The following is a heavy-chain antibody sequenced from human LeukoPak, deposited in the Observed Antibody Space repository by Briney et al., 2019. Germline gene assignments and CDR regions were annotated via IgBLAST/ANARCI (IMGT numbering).Heavy chain of an antibody. D-gene: IGHD4-17*01. CDR2: IKQDGDVK. CDR3: ARDPDYDNY. V-gene: IGHV3-7*03. Sequence: GGSLRLSCVGSRFSLSTYWMSWVRQAPGKGLEWVANIKQDGDVKQYEDSVKGRFTISRDNAKNSLYLQMNSLRAEDTAVYYCARDPDYDNYWGQGTLVTVSS. J-gene: IGHJ4*02. CDR1: RFSLSTYW.